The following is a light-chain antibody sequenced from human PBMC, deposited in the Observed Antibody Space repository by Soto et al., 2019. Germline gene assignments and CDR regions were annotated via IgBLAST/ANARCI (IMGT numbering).Light chain of an antibody. CDR2: DVR. Sequence: QSALTQPASVSGSPGQSITISCTGTSSDVGDYNYVSWYQQHPGKAPKLMIFDVRNRPSGVFNRFSGSKSGNTASLTISGLQAEDEADYYCSSYTSSSTRVFGTGTKLTVL. J-gene: IGLJ1*01. CDR3: SSYTSSSTRV. CDR1: SSDVGDYNY. V-gene: IGLV2-14*01.